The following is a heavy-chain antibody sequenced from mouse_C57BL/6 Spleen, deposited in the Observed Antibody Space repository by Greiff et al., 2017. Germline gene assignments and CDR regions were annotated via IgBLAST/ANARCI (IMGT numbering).Heavy chain of an antibody. CDR2: IFPRSGNT. Sequence: QVQLQQSGAELARPGASVKLSCKASGYTFTSYGISWVKQRTGQGLEWIGEIFPRSGNTSYNEQFKGKATPTAKKASSTAYMELRSLTSEDAADYFCAREEDGNYEDYWGQGTSVTVSS. D-gene: IGHD2-1*01. CDR3: AREEDGNYEDY. CDR1: GYTFTSYG. V-gene: IGHV1-81*01. J-gene: IGHJ4*01.